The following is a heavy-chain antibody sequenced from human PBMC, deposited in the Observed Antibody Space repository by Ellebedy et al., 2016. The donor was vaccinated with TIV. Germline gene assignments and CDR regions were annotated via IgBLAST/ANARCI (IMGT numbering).Heavy chain of an antibody. CDR2: IYPGDSNT. CDR1: GYSFTSYW. D-gene: IGHD5-24*01. J-gene: IGHJ4*02. Sequence: GGSLRLSCKGSGYSFTSYWIGWVRQMPGKGPEWMGIIYPGDSNTRYSPSFQGQVTISADKSISTAYLQWSSLKASDTAMYYCARRRDGYNSLFDYWGQGTLVTVSS. CDR3: ARRRDGYNSLFDY. V-gene: IGHV5-51*01.